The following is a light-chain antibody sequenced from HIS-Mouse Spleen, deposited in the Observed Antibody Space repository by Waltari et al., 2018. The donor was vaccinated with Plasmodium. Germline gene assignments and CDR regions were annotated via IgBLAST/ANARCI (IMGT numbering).Light chain of an antibody. Sequence: IVLTQSPGPLSLSPAERATLSCRASQSVSSSYLAWYQQKPGQAPRLLIYGASSRATGIPDRFSGSGSGTDFTLTISRLEPEDFAVYYCQQYGSSGTFGQGTKVEIK. V-gene: IGKV3-20*01. CDR2: GAS. CDR1: QSVSSSY. J-gene: IGKJ1*01. CDR3: QQYGSSGT.